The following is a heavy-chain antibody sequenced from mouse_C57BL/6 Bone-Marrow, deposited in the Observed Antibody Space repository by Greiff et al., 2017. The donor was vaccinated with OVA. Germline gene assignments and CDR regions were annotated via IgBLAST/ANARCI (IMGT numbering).Heavy chain of an antibody. J-gene: IGHJ3*01. CDR2: IDPSDSYT. D-gene: IGHD3-2*02. Sequence: QVQLQQPGAELVMPGASVKLSCKASGYTFTSYWMHWVKQRPGQGLEWIGEIDPSDSYTNYNQKFKGKSTLTADKSSSTVYMELSRLTSEDSAVYFCARHGTAQATPAWFAYWGQGTLVTVSA. CDR1: GYTFTSYW. CDR3: ARHGTAQATPAWFAY. V-gene: IGHV1-69*01.